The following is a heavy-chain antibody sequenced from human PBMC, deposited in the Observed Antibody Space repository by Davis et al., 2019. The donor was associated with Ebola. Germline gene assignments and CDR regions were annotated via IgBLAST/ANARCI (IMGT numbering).Heavy chain of an antibody. Sequence: MPGGSLRLSCAVYGGSFSGYYWSWIRQPPGKGLEWIGEINHSGSTNYNPSLKSRVTISVDTSKNQFSLKLSSVTAADTAVYYCARHDLENWFDPGGQGTLVTVSS. CDR3: ARHDLENWFDP. CDR2: INHSGST. V-gene: IGHV4-34*01. CDR1: GGSFSGYY. J-gene: IGHJ5*02.